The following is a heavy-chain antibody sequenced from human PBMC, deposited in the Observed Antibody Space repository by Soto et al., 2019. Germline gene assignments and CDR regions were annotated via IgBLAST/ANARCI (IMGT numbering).Heavy chain of an antibody. J-gene: IGHJ4*02. CDR3: AHRPIVGAAI. V-gene: IGHV4-4*02. Sequence: QVQLQESGPGLVKPSGTLSLTCAVFGGSISNSNGWTWVRQPPGKGLDWIGEIFHSGSTNYNSSLMGRVTLSVDKAKYQLSLKLSSVTAADTAVYYCAHRPIVGAAIWGQGTLVTVSS. CDR1: GGSISNSNG. D-gene: IGHD1-26*01. CDR2: IFHSGST.